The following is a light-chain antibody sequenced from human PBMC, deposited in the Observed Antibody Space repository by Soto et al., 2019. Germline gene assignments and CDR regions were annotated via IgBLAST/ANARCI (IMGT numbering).Light chain of an antibody. CDR1: SSDVGGYNY. CDR3: SSYTSSTTYV. CDR2: EVS. J-gene: IGLJ1*01. V-gene: IGLV2-14*01. Sequence: QSALTQPASVSLSPGQSITISCTGTSSDVGGYNYVSWYQQHPGKAPKPLIYEVSNRPSGVSNRFSGSKSGNTASLTISGLQAEDEADYYCSSYTSSTTYVFGTGTKVTVL.